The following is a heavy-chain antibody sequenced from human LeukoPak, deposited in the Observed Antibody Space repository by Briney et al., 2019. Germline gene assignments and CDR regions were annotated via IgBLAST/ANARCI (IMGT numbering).Heavy chain of an antibody. D-gene: IGHD2-15*01. V-gene: IGHV1-69*04. CDR1: GGTFSSYT. CDR3: ARDCSGGSCYDY. Sequence: SVKVSCKAYGGTFSSYTISWVRQAPGQGLEWMGRIIPILGIANYAQKFQGRVTITADKSTSTAYMELSSLRSEDTAVYYCARDCSGGSCYDYWGQGTLVTVSS. J-gene: IGHJ4*02. CDR2: IIPILGIA.